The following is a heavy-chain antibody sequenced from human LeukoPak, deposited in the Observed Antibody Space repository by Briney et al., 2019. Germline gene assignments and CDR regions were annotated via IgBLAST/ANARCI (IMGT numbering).Heavy chain of an antibody. Sequence: PSETLSLTCTVSGGSISSGDYPWSWIRQPPGKGLEWIGYIFHTGHTSYNPSLKSRVTISVDMSKNQLSLKLSSVTAADTAVYYCARGFYGSGSQFDYWGQGTLVTVSS. CDR2: IFHTGHT. CDR1: GGSISSGDYP. D-gene: IGHD3-10*01. J-gene: IGHJ4*02. CDR3: ARGFYGSGSQFDY. V-gene: IGHV4-30-2*01.